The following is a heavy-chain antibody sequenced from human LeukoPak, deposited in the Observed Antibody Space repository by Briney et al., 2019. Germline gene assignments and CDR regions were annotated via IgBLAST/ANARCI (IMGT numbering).Heavy chain of an antibody. V-gene: IGHV3-23*01. CDR3: AKDQVDIVATTPDY. Sequence: GGSLRLSCAASGFTFSSYAMSWVRQAPGKGLEWVSAISSSGGSTYYADSVKGRFTISRDNSKNTLYLQMNSLRAEDTAVYYCAKDQVDIVATTPDYWGQGTLVTVSS. CDR2: ISSSGGST. D-gene: IGHD5-12*01. J-gene: IGHJ4*02. CDR1: GFTFSSYA.